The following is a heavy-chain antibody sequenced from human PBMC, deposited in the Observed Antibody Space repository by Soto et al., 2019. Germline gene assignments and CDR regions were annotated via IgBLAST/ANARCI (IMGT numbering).Heavy chain of an antibody. CDR1: NFVFSVYS. Sequence: QLVESGGGVVQPERSLKLSCTASNFVFSVYSLHWVRQAPGKGLEWVALISYDGGNKYYADSVKGRFTISRDNSKNTLYLQMNSLRREDTAVYYCASDKAQYDFWGGTLDSWGQGTLVTVSS. V-gene: IGHV3-30-3*01. J-gene: IGHJ4*02. D-gene: IGHD3-3*01. CDR2: ISYDGGNK. CDR3: ASDKAQYDFWGGTLDS.